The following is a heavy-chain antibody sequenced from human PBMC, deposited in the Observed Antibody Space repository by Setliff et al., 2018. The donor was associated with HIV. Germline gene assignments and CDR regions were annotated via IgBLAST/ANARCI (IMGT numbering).Heavy chain of an antibody. V-gene: IGHV3-7*03. CDR1: GFTFNNYW. Sequence: LRLSCAASGFTFNNYWMSWFRQAPGKGLEWVANIKQDGNEKYYVDSVRGRFTISRDNAKNSLYLQMNSLRAGDTAVYYCARGGCGGDCYWVYYFDHWGRGTQVTVSS. CDR3: ARGGCGGDCYWVYYFDH. J-gene: IGHJ4*02. D-gene: IGHD2-21*02. CDR2: IKQDGNEK.